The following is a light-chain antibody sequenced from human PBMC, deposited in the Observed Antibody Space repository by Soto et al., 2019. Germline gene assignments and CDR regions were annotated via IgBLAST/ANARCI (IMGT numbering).Light chain of an antibody. CDR1: QSISSW. V-gene: IGKV1-5*01. CDR2: DAS. CDR3: QQYNSYLYT. Sequence: DIQMTQSPSTLSASVGDRVTITCRASQSISSWLAWYQQKPGKAPKLLIYDASSLESGVPSRFSGSGSGTEFTLTISSLQPDDFAIYYCQQYNSYLYTFGQGTKLEIK. J-gene: IGKJ2*01.